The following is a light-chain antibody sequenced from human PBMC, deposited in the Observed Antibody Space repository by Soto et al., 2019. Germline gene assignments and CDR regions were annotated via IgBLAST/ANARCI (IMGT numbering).Light chain of an antibody. CDR1: SSDVGGYNS. V-gene: IGLV2-14*01. Sequence: QSVLTQPASVSGSPGQSITISCTGTSSDVGGYNSVSWYQKNPGKAPKLIIYEVSNRPSGVSNHFSGSKSGNTASLTISGLQAEDEADYYCSSYTGNSPHVFGTGTKVTVL. J-gene: IGLJ1*01. CDR2: EVS. CDR3: SSYTGNSPHV.